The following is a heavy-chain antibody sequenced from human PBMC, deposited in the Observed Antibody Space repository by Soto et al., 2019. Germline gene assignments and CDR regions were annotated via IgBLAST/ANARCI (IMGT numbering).Heavy chain of an antibody. CDR2: IYWDDDK. D-gene: IGHD2-2*01. J-gene: IGHJ3*02. CDR1: GFSLSTSAEG. CDR3: AHREGYCICTEWQMRAFDI. Sequence: GPTLVNPTETLTLSCTFSGFSLSTSAEGVGWVRQPPGKALEWLALIYWDDDKRYSPSLKNRLTITKDTSKNQVVLEMTNLDPVDTATYYCAHREGYCICTEWQMRAFDICCQGTVVTVSS. V-gene: IGHV2-5*02.